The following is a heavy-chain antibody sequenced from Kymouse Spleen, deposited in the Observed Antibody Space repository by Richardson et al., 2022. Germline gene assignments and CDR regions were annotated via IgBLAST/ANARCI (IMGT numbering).Heavy chain of an antibody. Sequence: QVQLVESGGGVVQPGRSLRLSCAASGFTFSSYGMHWVRQAPGKGLEWVAVIWYDGSNKYYADSVKGRFTISRDNSKNTLYLQMNSLRAEDTAVYYCARDDYSSSWSYYYYGMDVWGQGTTVTVSS. CDR1: GFTFSSYG. CDR3: ARDDYSSSWSYYYYGMDV. J-gene: IGHJ6*02. CDR2: IWYDGSNK. D-gene: IGHD6-13*01. V-gene: IGHV3-33*01.